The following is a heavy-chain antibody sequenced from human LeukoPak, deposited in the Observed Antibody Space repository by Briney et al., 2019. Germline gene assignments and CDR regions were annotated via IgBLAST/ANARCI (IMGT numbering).Heavy chain of an antibody. Sequence: SVKVSCKASGGTFSSYAISWVRQAPGQGLEWTGGIIPIFGTANYAQKFQGRVTITADESTSTAYMELSSLRSEDTAVYYCARDRGPAYSSSLNWFDPWGQGTLVTVSS. CDR1: GGTFSSYA. CDR3: ARDRGPAYSSSLNWFDP. J-gene: IGHJ5*02. V-gene: IGHV1-69*13. D-gene: IGHD6-13*01. CDR2: IIPIFGTA.